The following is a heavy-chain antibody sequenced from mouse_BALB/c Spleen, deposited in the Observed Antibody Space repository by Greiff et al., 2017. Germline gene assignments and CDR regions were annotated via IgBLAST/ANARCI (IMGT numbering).Heavy chain of an antibody. V-gene: IGHV3-2*02. CDR3: AREYYFDY. J-gene: IGHJ2*01. CDR1: GYSITSDYA. Sequence: VQLQQSGPGLVKPSQSLSLTCTVTGYSITSDYAWNWIRQFPGNKLEWMGYISYSGSTSYNPSLKSRISITRDTSKNQFFLQLNSVTTEDTATYYCAREYYFDYWGQGTTLTVSS. CDR2: ISYSGST.